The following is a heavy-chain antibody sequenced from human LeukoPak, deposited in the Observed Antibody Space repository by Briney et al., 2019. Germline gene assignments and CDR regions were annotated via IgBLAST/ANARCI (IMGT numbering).Heavy chain of an antibody. D-gene: IGHD2-15*01. CDR3: ARDQFCIGGSCYLFDY. Sequence: ASVKVSCKASGYTFTSYGISWVRQAPGQGLEWMGWISAYYGNTNYAQKLQGRVTMTTDTSTSTAYMELRSLRSDDTAVYYCARDQFCIGGSCYLFDYWGQGTLVTVSS. CDR2: ISAYYGNT. J-gene: IGHJ4*02. CDR1: GYTFTSYG. V-gene: IGHV1-18*01.